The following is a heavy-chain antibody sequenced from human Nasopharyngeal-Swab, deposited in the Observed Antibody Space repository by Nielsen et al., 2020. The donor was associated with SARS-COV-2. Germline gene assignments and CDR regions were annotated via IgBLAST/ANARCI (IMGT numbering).Heavy chain of an antibody. D-gene: IGHD4-17*01. CDR2: IYYSGST. CDR3: ARQFRYGVHFDY. V-gene: IGHV4-31*03. J-gene: IGHJ4*02. Sequence: TLSLTCTVSGGSISSGGYYWSWIRQHPGKGLEWIGYIYYSGSTYYNPSLKSRVTISVDTSKNQFSLKLSSVTAADTAVYYCARQFRYGVHFDYWGQGTLVTVSS. CDR1: GGSISSGGYY.